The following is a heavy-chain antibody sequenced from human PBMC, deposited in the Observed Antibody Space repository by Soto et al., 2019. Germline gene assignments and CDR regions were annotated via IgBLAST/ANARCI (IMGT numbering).Heavy chain of an antibody. D-gene: IGHD5-18*01. V-gene: IGHV4-39*01. CDR3: ARHGYSYDYWYYFDY. CDR2: IYYSGST. CDR1: GGSISSSSYY. Sequence: SETLSLTCTVSGGSISSSSYYWGWIRQPPGKGLEWIGSIYYSGSTYYNPSLKSRVTISVDTSKNQFSLKLSSVTAADTAVYYCARHGYSYDYWYYFDYWGQGTQVTVSS. J-gene: IGHJ4*02.